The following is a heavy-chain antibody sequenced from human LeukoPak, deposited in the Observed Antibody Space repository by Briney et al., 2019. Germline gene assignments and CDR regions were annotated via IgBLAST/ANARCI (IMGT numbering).Heavy chain of an antibody. Sequence: GGSLRLXCAASGFTFSGSAMHWDRRASGRGLEWVGRIRTKTNNYATAYAASVNGRFTVSRDDSKNTAYLQMNSLRTEDTAIYYCMSMSVQNCFGDCYGRSWGQGTLVTVSS. J-gene: IGHJ4*02. V-gene: IGHV3-73*01. CDR2: IRTKTNNYAT. CDR1: GFTFSGSA. D-gene: IGHD2-21*01. CDR3: MSMSVQNCFGDCYGRS.